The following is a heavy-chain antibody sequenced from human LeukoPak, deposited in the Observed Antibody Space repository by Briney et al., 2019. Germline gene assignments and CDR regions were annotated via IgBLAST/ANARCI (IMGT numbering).Heavy chain of an antibody. V-gene: IGHV3-23*01. J-gene: IGHJ4*02. CDR1: GFTFSSYA. CDR2: ISGSGGST. Sequence: QTGGSLRLSCAASGFTFSSYAMSWVRQAPGKGLEWVSAISGSGGSTYYADSVKGRFTISRDNSKNTLYLQMNSLRAEDTAVYYCAKKPIFGVVTSLDYWGQGTLVTVSS. D-gene: IGHD3-3*01. CDR3: AKKPIFGVVTSLDY.